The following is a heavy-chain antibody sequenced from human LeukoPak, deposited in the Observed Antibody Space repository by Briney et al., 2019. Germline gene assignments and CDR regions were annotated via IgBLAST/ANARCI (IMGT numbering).Heavy chain of an antibody. J-gene: IGHJ4*02. CDR1: GLTFNNYA. Sequence: GGSLRLSCAVSGLTFNNYAMTWVRQAPGKGLEWVSSISGSGGRTNYADSVKGRFTISRDNSKNTLYLQMNSLRVEDTAVYYCAIDPNWGTHSWGQGVLVTVSS. CDR2: ISGSGGRT. D-gene: IGHD7-27*01. V-gene: IGHV3-23*01. CDR3: AIDPNWGTHS.